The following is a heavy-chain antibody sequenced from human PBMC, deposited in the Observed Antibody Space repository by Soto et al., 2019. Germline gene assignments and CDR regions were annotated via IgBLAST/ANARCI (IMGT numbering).Heavy chain of an antibody. CDR3: ARDRYSSSWYVYNYGMDV. Sequence: SVKVSCKASGVTFSSHAISWVRQAPGEGLEWMGGIIPIFGTAHYAKKFQARVTITANNSTSTAYMELSSLRPEDTAVYYCARDRYSSSWYVYNYGMDVWGQGTTGTVS. CDR2: IIPIFGTA. D-gene: IGHD6-13*01. V-gene: IGHV1-69*06. CDR1: GVTFSSHA. J-gene: IGHJ6*02.